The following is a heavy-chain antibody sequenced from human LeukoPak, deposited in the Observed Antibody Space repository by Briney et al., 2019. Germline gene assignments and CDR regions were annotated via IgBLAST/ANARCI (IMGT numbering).Heavy chain of an antibody. V-gene: IGHV4-38-2*02. CDR1: ADSISSAHY. J-gene: IGHJ4*02. D-gene: IGHD6-19*01. CDR3: ARQHSSGWPNCDY. Sequence: SETLSLTCTVSADSISSAHYWGWIRQPPGKGLDWIGTIHHSGSTYYNPSLKSRVTISVDTSKNQFSLKLSSVTAADTAVYYCARQHSSGWPNCDYWGQGTLVTVSS. CDR2: IHHSGST.